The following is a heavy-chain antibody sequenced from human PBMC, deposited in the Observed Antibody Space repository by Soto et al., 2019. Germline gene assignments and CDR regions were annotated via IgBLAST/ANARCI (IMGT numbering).Heavy chain of an antibody. J-gene: IGHJ5*02. Sequence: SSETLSLTCNVSGGSISNYYWTWVRQSPEKGLEWIGYMYYNGNINYNPSLKSRVTISIDTSKNQFSLTLKSVTAADTAVYYCASGGNWFDPWGQGVLGTVSS. V-gene: IGHV4-59*01. CDR1: GGSISNYY. CDR3: ASGGNWFDP. D-gene: IGHD3-16*01. CDR2: MYYNGNI.